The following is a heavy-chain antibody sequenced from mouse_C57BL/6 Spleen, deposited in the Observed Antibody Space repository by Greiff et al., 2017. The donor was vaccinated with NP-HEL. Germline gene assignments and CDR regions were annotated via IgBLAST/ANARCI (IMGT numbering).Heavy chain of an antibody. CDR1: GFTFSSYG. J-gene: IGHJ4*01. D-gene: IGHD2-4*01. CDR2: ISSGGSYT. V-gene: IGHV5-6*01. CDR3: ARQYDYDPYYYAMDY. Sequence: EVQLVESGGDLVEPGGSLKLSCAASGFTFSSYGMSWVRQTPDKRLEWVATISSGGSYTYYPDSVKGRFTISRDNAKNTLYLQMSSLKSEDTAMYYCARQYDYDPYYYAMDYWGQGTSVTVSS.